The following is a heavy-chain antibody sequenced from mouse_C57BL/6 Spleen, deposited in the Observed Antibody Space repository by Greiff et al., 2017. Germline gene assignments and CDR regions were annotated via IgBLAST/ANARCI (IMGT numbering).Heavy chain of an antibody. J-gene: IGHJ2*01. CDR2: IDPNSGGT. V-gene: IGHV1-72*01. Sequence: QVQLQQPGAELVKPGASVKLSCKASGYTFTSYWMHWVKQRPGRGLEWIGRIDPNSGGTKYNEKFKSKATLTVDKPSSTAYMQLSSLTSEDSAVYYCARTRGITTVVDYFDYWGQGTTLTVSS. CDR1: GYTFTSYW. CDR3: ARTRGITTVVDYFDY. D-gene: IGHD1-1*01.